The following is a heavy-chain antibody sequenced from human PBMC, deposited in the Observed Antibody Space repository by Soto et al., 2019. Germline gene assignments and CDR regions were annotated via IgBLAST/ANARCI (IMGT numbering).Heavy chain of an antibody. CDR2: ISSSGSTI. J-gene: IGHJ5*02. V-gene: IGHV3-11*01. D-gene: IGHD3-10*01. CDR3: ARSITMVRDP. Sequence: RIRQDPGKGLEWVSYISSSGSTIYYADSVKGRFTISRDNAKNSLYLQMNSLRAEDTAVYYCARSITMVRDPWGQGTLVTVSS.